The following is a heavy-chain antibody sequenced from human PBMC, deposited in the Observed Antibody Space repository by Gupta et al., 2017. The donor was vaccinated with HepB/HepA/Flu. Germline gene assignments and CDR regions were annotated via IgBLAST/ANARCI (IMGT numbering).Heavy chain of an antibody. Sequence: EVHLVESGGGLVQPGGSLRLSCAASGFHVPDNYMSWGLQAPGKGLEWVSVIDSGDKTYYADSVKGRFIISRDISKNMVYVQMNSLRSEDTAVYFCARDNPPGYWGQGTLVSGSS. CDR1: GFHVPDNY. V-gene: IGHV3-66*01. CDR3: ARDNPPGY. CDR2: IDSGDKT. J-gene: IGHJ4*02.